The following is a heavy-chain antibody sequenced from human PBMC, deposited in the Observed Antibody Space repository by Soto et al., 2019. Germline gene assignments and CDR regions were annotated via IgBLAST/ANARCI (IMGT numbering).Heavy chain of an antibody. J-gene: IGHJ6*03. Sequence: PSETLSLTCTVSGGSISSYYWSWIRQPPGKGLEWIGYIYYSGSTNYNPSLKSRVTISVDTSKNQFSLKLSSVTAADTAVYYCARHHQPPERGYDVWRGYYYYYMDVWGKGTTVTVSS. CDR3: ARHHQPPERGYDVWRGYYYYYMDV. CDR2: IYYSGST. D-gene: IGHD3-3*01. CDR1: GGSISSYY. V-gene: IGHV4-59*08.